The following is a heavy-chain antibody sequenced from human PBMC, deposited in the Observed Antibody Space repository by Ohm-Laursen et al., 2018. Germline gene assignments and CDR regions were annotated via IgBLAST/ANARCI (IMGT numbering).Heavy chain of an antibody. Sequence: SLRLSCSASGFTFSNYYMHWVRQAPGKGLEWVAVIWYDGSNKYYADSVKGRFTISRENDKNSLYLQVDSLRAGDTAVYYCAREERGSDFQGIDYWGQGTLVTVSS. V-gene: IGHV3-33*01. CDR3: AREERGSDFQGIDY. CDR1: GFTFSNYY. J-gene: IGHJ4*02. D-gene: IGHD3/OR15-3a*01. CDR2: IWYDGSNK.